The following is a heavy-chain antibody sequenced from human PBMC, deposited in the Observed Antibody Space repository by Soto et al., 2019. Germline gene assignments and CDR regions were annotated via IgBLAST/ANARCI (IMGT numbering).Heavy chain of an antibody. J-gene: IGHJ4*02. D-gene: IGHD2-2*01. CDR2: ISGGGRST. CDR1: GFTFSSYA. V-gene: IGHV3-23*01. CDR3: ARGRSPAAPQPVYFDY. Sequence: VGSLRLSCAASGFTFSSYAMTWVRQAPGEGLEWVSTISGGGRSTYYADSVKGRFTISRDNSKNQFSLKLSSVTAADTALYYCARGRSPAAPQPVYFDYWGQGTLVTVSS.